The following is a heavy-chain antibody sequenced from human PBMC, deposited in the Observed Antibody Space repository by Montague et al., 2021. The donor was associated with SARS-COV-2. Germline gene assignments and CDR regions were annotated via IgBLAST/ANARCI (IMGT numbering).Heavy chain of an antibody. CDR1: GGSISSSSYY. CDR3: ARQDDILTGYYYYGMDV. J-gene: IGHJ6*02. V-gene: IGHV4-39*01. CDR2: IYYSGST. D-gene: IGHD3-9*01. Sequence: SETLSLTCTVSGGSISSSSYYWGWIRQPPGKGLEWIGSIYYSGSTYYXXXLKSRVTISVDTSKNQFSLKLSSVTAADTAVYYCARQDDILTGYYYYGMDVCGQGTTVTVSS.